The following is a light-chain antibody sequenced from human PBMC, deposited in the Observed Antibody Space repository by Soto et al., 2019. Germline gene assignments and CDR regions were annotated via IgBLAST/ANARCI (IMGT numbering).Light chain of an antibody. CDR1: QTIISY. Sequence: DIQMTQSPSSLSASVGDRVTITCRASQTIISYLNWYQQKPGKAPKLLIYAASSLQSGVPSRFSGSGSGTGFTLTISSLQPEDLATYYCQQTYSTLPTFGQGTKVDIK. CDR3: QQTYSTLPT. CDR2: AAS. V-gene: IGKV1-39*01. J-gene: IGKJ1*01.